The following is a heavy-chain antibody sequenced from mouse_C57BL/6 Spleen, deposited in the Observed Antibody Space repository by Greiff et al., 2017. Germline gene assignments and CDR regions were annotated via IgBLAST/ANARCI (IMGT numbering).Heavy chain of an antibody. CDR1: GYTFTSYW. V-gene: IGHV1-72*01. CDR2: MYTSSGGT. J-gene: IGHJ4*01. D-gene: IGHD2-1*01. CDR3: ARGDYGNHGAMDY. Sequence: QVQLQQPGAALVKPGASVKLSCKASGYTFTSYWMNWVKQRPGRGLEWIGGMYTSSGGTTYNETFKSKATLTVDKPTSTADMQLSSLTSEDSAVYYCARGDYGNHGAMDYWGQGTSVTVSS.